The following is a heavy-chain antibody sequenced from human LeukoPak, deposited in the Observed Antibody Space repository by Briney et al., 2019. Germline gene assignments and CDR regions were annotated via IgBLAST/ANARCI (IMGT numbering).Heavy chain of an antibody. J-gene: IGHJ6*02. CDR3: ARFFGQSMVASDPYGMDV. V-gene: IGHV4-39*01. Sequence: KTSETLSLTCTVSGFSMDTIYYQWGWIRQPPGRGLEWIGTTSYTGKTYYNPSLKSRVTMSVDTSKNQFSLWLSSVTATDTSVYYCARFFGQSMVASDPYGMDVWGQGTTVTVSS. D-gene: IGHD6-19*01. CDR1: GFSMDTIYYQ. CDR2: TSYTGKT.